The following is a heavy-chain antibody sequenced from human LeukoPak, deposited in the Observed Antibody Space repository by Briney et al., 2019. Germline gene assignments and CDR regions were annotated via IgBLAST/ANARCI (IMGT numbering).Heavy chain of an antibody. V-gene: IGHV3-30*02. CDR1: GFTFSSYG. J-gene: IGHJ4*02. D-gene: IGHD1-1*01. Sequence: QAGGSLRLSCAASGFTFSSYGMHWVRQAPGKGLEWVALIRYDGSIKYYADSVKGRFTISRDSSKNTLYLQMSSLRTEDTAVYYCAREGGTLSTSPTLDYWGQGTLVTVSS. CDR2: IRYDGSIK. CDR3: AREGGTLSTSPTLDY.